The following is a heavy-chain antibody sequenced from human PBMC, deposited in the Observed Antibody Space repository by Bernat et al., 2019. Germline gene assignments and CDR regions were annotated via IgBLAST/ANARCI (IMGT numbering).Heavy chain of an antibody. CDR1: GGSISSYY. J-gene: IGHJ5*02. D-gene: IGHD6-13*01. Sequence: QVQLQESGPGLVKPSETLSLTCTVSGGSISSYYWSWIRQPPGKGLEWIGYIYYSGSTNYNPSLKSRVTISVDTSKNQFSLKLSSVTAADTAVYYCARRAAAGSWFDPWGQGTLVTVSS. CDR3: ARRAAAGSWFDP. CDR2: IYYSGST. V-gene: IGHV4-59*08.